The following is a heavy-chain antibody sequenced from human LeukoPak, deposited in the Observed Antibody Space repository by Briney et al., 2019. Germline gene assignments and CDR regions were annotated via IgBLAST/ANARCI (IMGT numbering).Heavy chain of an antibody. J-gene: IGHJ4*02. Sequence: SETLSLTCTVSGGSISSSSYYWGWIRQPPGKGLEWIGSIYYSGSTYYNPSLKSRVTISVDTSKNQFSLKLTSVTAADTAVFYCAKPGPAVDYWGQGILVTVSS. V-gene: IGHV4-39*07. D-gene: IGHD1-14*01. CDR3: AKPGPAVDY. CDR1: GGSISSSSYY. CDR2: IYYSGST.